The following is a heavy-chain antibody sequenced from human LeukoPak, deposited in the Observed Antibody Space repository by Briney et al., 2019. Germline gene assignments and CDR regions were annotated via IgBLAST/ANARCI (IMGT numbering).Heavy chain of an antibody. Sequence: GGSLRLSCAASGFTFSSYSMNWVRQAPGKGLEWVSSISSSSSYIYYADSVKGRFTISRDNAKNSLYLQMNSLRAEDTAVYYCARVDVGGYYFDYWGQGTLVTVSS. CDR1: GFTFSSYS. J-gene: IGHJ4*02. V-gene: IGHV3-21*04. D-gene: IGHD2-2*03. CDR2: ISSSSSYI. CDR3: ARVDVGGYYFDY.